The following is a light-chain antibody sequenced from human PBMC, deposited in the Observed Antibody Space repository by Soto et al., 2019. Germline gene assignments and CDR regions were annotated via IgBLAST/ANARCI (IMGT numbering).Light chain of an antibody. CDR2: AAS. Sequence: IQMTQSPPSLSASIGDTVTITCRASQTIDRYLNWFQQKSGQAPKLLMNAASSLRSGVPSRFSASGSGTDFTLTISSLQPEDYATYYCQQSYNAPFNFGPGTKVD. V-gene: IGKV1-39*01. J-gene: IGKJ3*01. CDR1: QTIDRY. CDR3: QQSYNAPFN.